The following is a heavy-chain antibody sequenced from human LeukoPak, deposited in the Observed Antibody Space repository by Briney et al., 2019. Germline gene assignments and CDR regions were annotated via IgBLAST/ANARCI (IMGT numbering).Heavy chain of an antibody. CDR2: INPNSGGT. J-gene: IGHJ4*02. CDR3: ARGAAPIVVVTAILYYFDY. D-gene: IGHD2-21*02. Sequence: ASVTVSCKASGYTFTSYGISWVRQAPGQGLEWMGWINPNSGGTNYAQKLQGRVTMTRDTSISTAYMELSGLRSDDTAVYYCARGAAPIVVVTAILYYFDYWGQGTLVTVSS. CDR1: GYTFTSYG. V-gene: IGHV1-2*02.